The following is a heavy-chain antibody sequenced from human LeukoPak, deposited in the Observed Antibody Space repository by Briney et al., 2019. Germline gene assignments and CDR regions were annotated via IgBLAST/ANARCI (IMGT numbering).Heavy chain of an antibody. Sequence: GSLRLSCVASGFTFSSNGMHWVRQAPGKGLEWATFIQYDGSKKYYADSVKGRFTISRDNSKNTLYLEMNSLRAEDTAVYYCAKDIGSYYDYWGQGILVTVSS. D-gene: IGHD3-10*01. CDR2: IQYDGSKK. CDR1: GFTFSSNG. J-gene: IGHJ4*02. CDR3: AKDIGSYYDY. V-gene: IGHV3-30*02.